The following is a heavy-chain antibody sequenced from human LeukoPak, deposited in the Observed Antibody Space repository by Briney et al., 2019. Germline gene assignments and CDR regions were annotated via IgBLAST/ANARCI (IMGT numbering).Heavy chain of an antibody. CDR3: ARGFSIMGRSGSYYNDFDI. Sequence: ASVKVSCKASGYTFTSYYMHWVRQAPGQGLEWMGIINPSGGSTSYAQKFQGRVTMTRDMSTSTVYMELSSLRSEDTAVYYCARGFSIMGRSGSYYNDFDIWGQGTMVTVSS. CDR1: GYTFTSYY. D-gene: IGHD3-10*01. J-gene: IGHJ3*02. CDR2: INPSGGST. V-gene: IGHV1-46*01.